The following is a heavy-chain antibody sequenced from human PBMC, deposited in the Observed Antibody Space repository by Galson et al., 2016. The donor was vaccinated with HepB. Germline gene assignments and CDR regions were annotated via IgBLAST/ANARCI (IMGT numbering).Heavy chain of an antibody. J-gene: IGHJ6*02. CDR2: SGTVGDT. CDR1: GFTFSSYD. V-gene: IGHV3-13*01. CDR3: ARKPRVYYYGMDV. Sequence: SLRLSCAASGFTFSSYDMHWVRQATGKGLEWVSASGTVGDTYYPGSVKGRFTISRENAKNSLYLQMKSLRVEDTAVYYCARKPRVYYYGMDVWGQGTTVTVAS.